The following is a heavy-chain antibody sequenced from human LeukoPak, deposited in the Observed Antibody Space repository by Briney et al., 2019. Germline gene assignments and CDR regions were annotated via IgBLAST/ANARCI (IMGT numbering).Heavy chain of an antibody. CDR3: ARDPGVVETAIRRYFDY. Sequence: GGSLRLSCAASGFTFSSYSMNWVRQAPGKGLEWVSSISSSSSYIYYADSVKGRFTISRDNAKNSLYLQMNSLRAEDTAVYYCARDPGVVETAIRRYFDYWGQGTLVTVSS. CDR1: GFTFSSYS. J-gene: IGHJ4*02. CDR2: ISSSSSYI. D-gene: IGHD2-21*02. V-gene: IGHV3-21*01.